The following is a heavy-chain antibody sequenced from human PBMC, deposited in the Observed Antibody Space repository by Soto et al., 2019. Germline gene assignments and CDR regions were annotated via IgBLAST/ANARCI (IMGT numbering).Heavy chain of an antibody. D-gene: IGHD5-12*01. CDR2: IYSGGST. CDR1: GFTVSSNY. V-gene: IGHV3-53*05. CDR3: ARAGGIVAIDYFDY. J-gene: IGHJ4*02. Sequence: GGSLRLSCAASGFTVSSNYMSWVRQAPGKGLEWVSVIYSGGSTYYADSVKGRFTISRDNSKNTLYLQMNSLRAEDTAVYYCARAGGIVAIDYFDYWGQGTLVTVSS.